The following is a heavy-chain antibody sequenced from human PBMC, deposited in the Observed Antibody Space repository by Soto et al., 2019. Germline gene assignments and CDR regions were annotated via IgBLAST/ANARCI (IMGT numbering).Heavy chain of an antibody. J-gene: IGHJ4*02. Sequence: PSETLSLTCAVYGGSFSGYYWSWIRQPPGKGLEWIGEINQSGNTNYNPSLKSRVTISVDTSKNHLFLNLSSVTAADTAMYYCARHHVRGRTIAGAAEFWGQGTLVTV. CDR1: GGSFSGYY. D-gene: IGHD6-13*01. V-gene: IGHV4-34*01. CDR3: ARHHVRGRTIAGAAEF. CDR2: INQSGNT.